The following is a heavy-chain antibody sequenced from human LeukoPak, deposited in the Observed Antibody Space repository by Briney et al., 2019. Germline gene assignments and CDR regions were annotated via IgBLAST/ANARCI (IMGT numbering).Heavy chain of an antibody. D-gene: IGHD5-18*01. J-gene: IGHJ6*03. CDR2: IIPIFGTA. Sequence: SVKVSCKASRGTFSNYAISWVRQAPGQGLEWMGRIIPIFGTANYAQKFQGRVTITADESTSTAYMELSSLRSEDTAVYYCARDRGYSYAKKSSEYYYMDVWGKGTTVTISS. CDR1: RGTFSNYA. V-gene: IGHV1-69*13. CDR3: ARDRGYSYAKKSSEYYYMDV.